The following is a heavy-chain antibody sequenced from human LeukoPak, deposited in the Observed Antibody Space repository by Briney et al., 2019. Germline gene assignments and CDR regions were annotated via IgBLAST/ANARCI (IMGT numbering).Heavy chain of an antibody. V-gene: IGHV4-34*01. Sequence: SETLSLTCAVYGGSFSGYYWSWIRQPPGKGLEWIGEINHSGSTNYNPSLKSRVTISGDTSKNQFSLKLSSVTAADTAVYYCAREVVTPSAFDIWGQGTMVTVSS. CDR3: AREVVTPSAFDI. D-gene: IGHD4-23*01. J-gene: IGHJ3*02. CDR1: GGSFSGYY. CDR2: INHSGST.